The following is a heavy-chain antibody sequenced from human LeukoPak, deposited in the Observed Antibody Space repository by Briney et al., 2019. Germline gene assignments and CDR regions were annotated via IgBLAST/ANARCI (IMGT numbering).Heavy chain of an antibody. CDR2: VFHTGQH. CDR3: ARVSGYCSGGRCYGGQWFDP. J-gene: IGHJ5*02. Sequence: SETLSLTCTVSGGSISSYYWTWIRQSAGKGLEWLGRVFHTGQHNYNPSLKSRLSMSLDASRNLVSLTLTSVTAADTAIYYCARVSGYCSGGRCYGGQWFDPWGQGTLVIVSS. CDR1: GGSISSYY. V-gene: IGHV4-4*07. D-gene: IGHD2-15*01.